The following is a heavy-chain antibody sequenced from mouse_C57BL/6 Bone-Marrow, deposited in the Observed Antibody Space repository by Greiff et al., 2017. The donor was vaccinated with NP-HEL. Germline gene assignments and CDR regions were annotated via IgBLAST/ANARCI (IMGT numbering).Heavy chain of an antibody. CDR2: IHPNSGST. CDR1: GYTFTSYW. J-gene: IGHJ3*01. Sequence: QVQLQQSGAELVKPGASVKLSCKASGYTFTSYWMHWVKQRPGQGLEWIGMIHPNSGSTNYNEKFKSKATLTVDKSSSTAYMQLSSLTSEDSAVYYCARSYYYGSGFAYWGQGTLVTVSA. V-gene: IGHV1-64*01. CDR3: ARSYYYGSGFAY. D-gene: IGHD1-1*01.